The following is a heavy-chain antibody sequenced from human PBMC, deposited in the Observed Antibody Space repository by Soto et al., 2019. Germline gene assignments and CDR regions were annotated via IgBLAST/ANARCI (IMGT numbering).Heavy chain of an antibody. CDR1: GGSFSGYY. J-gene: IGHJ3*02. Sequence: LSLTCAVYGGSFSGYYWSWIRQPPGKGLEWIGEINHSGSTNYNPSLKSRVTISVDTSKNQFSLKLSSVTAADTAVYYCARVGSIRFLEWLSYHDAFDIWGQGTMVTVSS. CDR2: INHSGST. V-gene: IGHV4-34*01. D-gene: IGHD3-3*01. CDR3: ARVGSIRFLEWLSYHDAFDI.